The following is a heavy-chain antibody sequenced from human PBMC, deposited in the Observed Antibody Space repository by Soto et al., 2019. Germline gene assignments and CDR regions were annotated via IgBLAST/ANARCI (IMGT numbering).Heavy chain of an antibody. Sequence: QVHLVQSGAEVKKPGASVKVSCKGSGYAFTTYGITWVRQAPGHGLEWMGWISAHNGNTNYAQKLQGRVTVTRDTATSTAYMELRSLRSDDTAVYYCARGRDGDYWGQGPLVTVSS. CDR3: ARGRDGDY. V-gene: IGHV1-18*01. J-gene: IGHJ4*02. CDR1: GYAFTTYG. D-gene: IGHD6-6*01. CDR2: ISAHNGNT.